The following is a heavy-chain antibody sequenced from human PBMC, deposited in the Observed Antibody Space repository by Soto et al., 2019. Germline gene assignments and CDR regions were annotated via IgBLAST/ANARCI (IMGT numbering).Heavy chain of an antibody. V-gene: IGHV4-31*03. CDR1: GGSISSGGYY. D-gene: IGHD3-10*01. CDR2: IYYSGST. J-gene: IGHJ6*02. Sequence: PSETLSLTCTVSGGSISSGGYYWSWIRQHPGKGLEWIGYIYYSGSTYYNPSLKSRVTISVDTSKNQFSLKLSSVTAADTAVYYCARLYYYGSGSYYLPYYYYYYGMDVWGQGTTVTSP. CDR3: ARLYYYGSGSYYLPYYYYYYGMDV.